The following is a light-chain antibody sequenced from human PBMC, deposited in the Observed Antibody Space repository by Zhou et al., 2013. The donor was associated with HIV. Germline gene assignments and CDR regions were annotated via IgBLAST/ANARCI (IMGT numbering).Light chain of an antibody. CDR3: HQYGATPPYA. Sequence: EIVLTQSPGTLSLSPGERATLSCRASQSVNSKYLAWYQHKPGQSPRLLIYEASIRATGIPERFRGSGSGTEFTLAISSLEPEDFAVYYCHQYGATPPYAFGQGTKLDIK. CDR1: QSVNSKY. CDR2: EAS. V-gene: IGKV3-20*01. J-gene: IGKJ2*01.